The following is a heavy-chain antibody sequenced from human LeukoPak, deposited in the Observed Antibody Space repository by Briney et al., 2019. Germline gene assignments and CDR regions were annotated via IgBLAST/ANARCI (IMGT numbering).Heavy chain of an antibody. D-gene: IGHD3-3*01. CDR1: GYTFTGYY. CDR2: INPNSGGT. V-gene: IGHV1-2*06. Sequence: ASVKVSCKASGYTFTGYYMHWARQAPGQGLEWMGRINPNSGGTNYAQKFQGRVTMTRDTSISTAYMELSRLRSDDTAVYYCARDESIIGDFWSGYRDWGQGTLVTVSS. CDR3: ARDESIIGDFWSGYRD. J-gene: IGHJ4*02.